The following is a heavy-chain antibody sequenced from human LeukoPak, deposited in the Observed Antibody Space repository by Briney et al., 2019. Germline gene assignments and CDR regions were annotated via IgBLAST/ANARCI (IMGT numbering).Heavy chain of an antibody. J-gene: IGHJ4*02. CDR2: ISYDGSYK. CDR1: GFTFSSYA. V-gene: IGHV3-30*04. Sequence: LGGSLRLSCTASGFTFSSYAMHWVRQAPGKGLEWVAVISYDGSYKYYADSVKGRFTISRDNSKNTLYLQMNSLRAEDTAVYYCAKAGHYWGQGTLVTVSS. CDR3: AKAGHY.